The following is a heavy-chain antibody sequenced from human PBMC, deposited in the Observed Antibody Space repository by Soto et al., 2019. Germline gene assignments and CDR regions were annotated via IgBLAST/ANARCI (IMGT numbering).Heavy chain of an antibody. V-gene: IGHV3-30-3*01. CDR1: GFTFSSYA. Sequence: QVQLVESGGGVVQPGRSLRLSCAASGFTFSSYAMHWVRQAPGKGLEWVAVISYDGSNKYYADSVKGRFTISRDTSKDTLYPQMNSLRSEDTAVYYCARASRGLLLGGGMDVWGQGTTVTVSS. CDR3: ARASRGLLLGGGMDV. J-gene: IGHJ6*02. CDR2: ISYDGSNK. D-gene: IGHD2-21*01.